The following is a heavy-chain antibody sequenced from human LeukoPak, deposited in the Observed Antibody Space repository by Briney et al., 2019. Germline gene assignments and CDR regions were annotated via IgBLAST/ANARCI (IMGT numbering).Heavy chain of an antibody. D-gene: IGHD3-22*01. CDR2: IRNDGSND. J-gene: IGHJ4*02. CDR1: GFTFSSYG. Sequence: PGGSLRLSCAASGFTFSSYGMHWVRQAPGKGLEWVTFIRNDGSNDYYADSVKGRFTISRDNSKNTVYLQMNSLRVDDTAVYYCVKDGNSGYWSQYLDDWSQGTLVTVS. CDR3: VKDGNSGYWSQYLDD. V-gene: IGHV3-30*02.